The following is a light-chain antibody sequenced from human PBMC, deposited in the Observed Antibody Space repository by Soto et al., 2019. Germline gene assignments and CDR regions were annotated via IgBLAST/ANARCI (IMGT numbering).Light chain of an antibody. CDR3: QESYSYLWGT. Sequence: DIQMTQSPSSLSASVGDRVTITCQTSQNVNTYLNWYQQKPGKAPKLLIYGASNLRSGVPLRFSGSGSGTDFTLTISSLEPEDFANYYCQESYSYLWGTCGQGTKVDIK. J-gene: IGKJ1*01. CDR1: QNVNTY. CDR2: GAS. V-gene: IGKV1-39*01.